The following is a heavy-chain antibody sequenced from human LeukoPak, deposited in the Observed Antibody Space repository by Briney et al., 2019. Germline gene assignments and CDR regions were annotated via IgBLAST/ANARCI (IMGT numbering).Heavy chain of an antibody. J-gene: IGHJ4*02. V-gene: IGHV3-23*01. CDR2: ISGSSPNT. Sequence: QTGGSLRLSCAASGFTFRSYAMSWVRQAPGKGLEWVSDISGSSPNTYYADSVKGRFTISRDNSKNTLYLQMNSLRAEDTAVYYCAKDRDYYDSSGVFDYWGQGTLVTVSS. D-gene: IGHD3-22*01. CDR1: GFTFRSYA. CDR3: AKDRDYYDSSGVFDY.